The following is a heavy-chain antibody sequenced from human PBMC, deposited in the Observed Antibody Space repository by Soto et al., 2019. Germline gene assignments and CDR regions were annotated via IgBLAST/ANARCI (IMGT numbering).Heavy chain of an antibody. CDR2: IKQDGSEK. CDR1: GFTFSSYW. Sequence: EVQVVESGGGLVQPGGSLRLSCAASGFTFSSYWMTWVRQAPGKGLEWVANIKQDGSEKYYVDSVKGRFTFSRDNAKNSLYLQMISLRAEDTAVYYCARAGYSSGRYRGGYFDFWGQGTLVTVSS. D-gene: IGHD6-19*01. CDR3: ARAGYSSGRYRGGYFDF. J-gene: IGHJ4*02. V-gene: IGHV3-7*01.